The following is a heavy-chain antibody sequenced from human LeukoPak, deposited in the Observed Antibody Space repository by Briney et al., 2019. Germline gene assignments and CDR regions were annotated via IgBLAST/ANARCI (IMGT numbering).Heavy chain of an antibody. CDR1: DYTFTNYY. D-gene: IGHD6-19*01. Sequence: AASVKVSCRASDYTFTNYYMHWVRQAPGQGLEWMGRINPNTGGTNYAQKFQGRVTVTIDTSVSTSYVEVNSLESDDTAVYYCAEGDSSGRRFFDYWGQGTVVTVSS. CDR2: INPNTGGT. V-gene: IGHV1-2*06. CDR3: AEGDSSGRRFFDY. J-gene: IGHJ4*02.